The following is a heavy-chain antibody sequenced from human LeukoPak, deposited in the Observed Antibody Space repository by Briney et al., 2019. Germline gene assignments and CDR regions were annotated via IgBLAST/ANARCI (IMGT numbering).Heavy chain of an antibody. CDR2: ISSNGGST. CDR3: ARVRGYPYYFDY. D-gene: IGHD5-12*01. Sequence: PGGSLRLSCAASGFTFSSYAMHWVRQAPGKGLEYVSAISSNGGSTYYANSVKGRFTISRDNSKNTLYLQMGSLRAEDMAVYYCARVRGYPYYFDYWGQGTLVTVSS. V-gene: IGHV3-64*01. CDR1: GFTFSSYA. J-gene: IGHJ4*02.